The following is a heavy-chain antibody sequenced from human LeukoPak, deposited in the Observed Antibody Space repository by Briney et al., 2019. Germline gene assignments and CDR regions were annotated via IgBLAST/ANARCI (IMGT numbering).Heavy chain of an antibody. J-gene: IGHJ4*02. CDR3: ARDLELTYYDSSGHDY. D-gene: IGHD3-22*01. Sequence: GGSLRLSCLASGITFSSYWMSWVRQAPGKGLEWVANIKRDGSEKNYVDSVKGRFTISRDNAKNSLYLQMNSLRAEDTAVYYCARDLELTYYDSSGHDYWGQGTLVTVSS. CDR2: IKRDGSEK. V-gene: IGHV3-7*01. CDR1: GITFSSYW.